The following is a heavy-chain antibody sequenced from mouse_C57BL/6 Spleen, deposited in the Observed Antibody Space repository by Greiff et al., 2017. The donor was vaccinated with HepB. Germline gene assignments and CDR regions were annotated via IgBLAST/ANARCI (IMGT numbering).Heavy chain of an antibody. CDR2: IDPSDSYT. CDR1: GYTFTSYW. J-gene: IGHJ4*01. V-gene: IGHV1-69*01. Sequence: VKLQQPGAELVMPGASVKLSCKASGYTFTSYWMHWVKQRPGQGLEWIGEIDPSDSYTNYNQKFKGKSTLTVDKSSSTAYMQLSSLTSEDSAVYYCARNVLDYWGQGTSVTVSS. CDR3: ARNVLDY.